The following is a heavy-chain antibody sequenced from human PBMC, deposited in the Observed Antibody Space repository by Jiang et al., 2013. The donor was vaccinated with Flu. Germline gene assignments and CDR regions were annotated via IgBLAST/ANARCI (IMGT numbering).Heavy chain of an antibody. CDR3: GSSNYGIEYFQH. V-gene: IGHV4-39*02. J-gene: IGHJ1*01. CDR1: GGSISSTGYY. Sequence: LLKPSETLSLTCTVSGGSISSTGYYWGWIRQSPVKGLEWIGSLFYSGSTYYNPSLKSRVTISVDTSKKHFSLRLSSVTAADTAVYYCGSSNYGIEYFQHWGQGTLVTVSS. CDR2: LFYSGST. D-gene: IGHD3-10*01.